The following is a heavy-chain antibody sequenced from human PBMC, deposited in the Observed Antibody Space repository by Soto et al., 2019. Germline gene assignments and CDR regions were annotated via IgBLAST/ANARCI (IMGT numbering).Heavy chain of an antibody. CDR1: GYAFTTYG. CDR2: ISAHNGNT. Sequence: QVHLVQSGAEVKKPGASVKVSCQGSGYAFTTYGITWVRQAPGQGLEWMGWISAHNGNTNYAQKRQGRVTVTRDTSTSTAYMELRRLRYDDPAVYYCARGRYGDYWGQGALVTVSS. V-gene: IGHV1-18*01. CDR3: ARGRYGDY. D-gene: IGHD1-1*01. J-gene: IGHJ4*02.